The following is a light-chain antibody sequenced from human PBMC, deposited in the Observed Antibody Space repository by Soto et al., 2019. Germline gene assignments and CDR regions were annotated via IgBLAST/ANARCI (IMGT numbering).Light chain of an antibody. V-gene: IGLV2-11*01. CDR1: SSDVGGYNY. CDR3: CSYAGSYTRV. J-gene: IGLJ1*01. Sequence: QSALTQPRSVSGSPGQSVTISCTGTSSDVGGYNYVSWYQQHPGKAPKLMIYDVSKRPAGVPGLFSGSTSGTTSSLTISGRQAEDAADYYRCSYAGSYTRVFGTGPKVTVL. CDR2: DVS.